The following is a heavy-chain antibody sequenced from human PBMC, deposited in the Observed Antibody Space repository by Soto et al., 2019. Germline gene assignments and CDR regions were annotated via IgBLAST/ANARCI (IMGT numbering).Heavy chain of an antibody. CDR2: ISAYNGNT. V-gene: IGHV1-18*01. Sequence: QVQLVQSGAEVKKPGASVKVSCKASGYTFTSYGISWVRQAPGQGLAWMGWISAYNGNTNYAQKRQGRVTMTTDTSTSTAYMELRSLRSDDTAVYYCARDGVDTATGYYYGMDVWGQGTTVTVSS. CDR3: ARDGVDTATGYYYGMDV. J-gene: IGHJ6*02. D-gene: IGHD5-18*01. CDR1: GYTFTSYG.